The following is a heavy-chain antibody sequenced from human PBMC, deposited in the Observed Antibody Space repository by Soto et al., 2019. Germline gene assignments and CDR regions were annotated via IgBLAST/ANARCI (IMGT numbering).Heavy chain of an antibody. J-gene: IGHJ4*02. D-gene: IGHD6-13*01. V-gene: IGHV1-8*01. CDR3: AREIAAAGTFGY. CDR2: MNPNSGNT. CDR1: GYTFTSYD. Sequence: QVQLVQSGAEVKKPGASVKVSCKASGYTFTSYDINWVRQATGQGLEWMGWMNPNSGNTGYAQKFQGRXXMXRXXSKSTAYMELSSLRSEDTAVYYCAREIAAAGTFGYWGQGTLVTVSS.